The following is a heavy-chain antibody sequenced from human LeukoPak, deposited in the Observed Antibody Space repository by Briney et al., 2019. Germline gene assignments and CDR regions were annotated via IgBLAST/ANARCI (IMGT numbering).Heavy chain of an antibody. V-gene: IGHV3-43*02. Sequence: GSLRLSCAASGFTFHNYAIHWVRQAPGKGLEWASLTSGDGITTYFADSVKGRFTISRDISRSTLYLEMNSLSAEDTAVYYCARASGPIKKNRFDQWGQGTLVTVSS. CDR1: GFTFHNYA. CDR3: ARASGPIKKNRFDQ. J-gene: IGHJ4*02. CDR2: TSGDGITT. D-gene: IGHD1-26*01.